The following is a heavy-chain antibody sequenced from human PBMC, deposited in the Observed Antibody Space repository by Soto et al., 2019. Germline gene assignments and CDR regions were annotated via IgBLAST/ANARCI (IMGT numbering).Heavy chain of an antibody. V-gene: IGHV3-33*01. CDR1: GFTFSSYG. J-gene: IGHJ4*02. D-gene: IGHD1-1*01. Sequence: XESLRLSFAASGFTFSSYGMHWVRQAPGKGLEWVAVIWYDGSNKYYADSVKGRFTISRDNSKNTLYLQMNSLRAEDTAVYYCARDAPGYGPFDYWGQGTLVTVSS. CDR3: ARDAPGYGPFDY. CDR2: IWYDGSNK.